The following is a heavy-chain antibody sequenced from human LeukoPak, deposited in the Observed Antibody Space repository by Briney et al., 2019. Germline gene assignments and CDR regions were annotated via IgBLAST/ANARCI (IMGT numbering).Heavy chain of an antibody. CDR3: ARLRDGSVDY. V-gene: IGHV5-10-1*01. CDR1: GYNFTGHW. CDR2: LDPTDSYT. J-gene: IGHJ4*02. Sequence: GESLKISCKGSGYNFTGHWISWVRQMPGKGLEWMGRLDPTDSYTNYSPSFQGHATISADRSISTAYLQWNSLKASDTAIYYCARLRDGSVDYWGQGTLVTVSS.